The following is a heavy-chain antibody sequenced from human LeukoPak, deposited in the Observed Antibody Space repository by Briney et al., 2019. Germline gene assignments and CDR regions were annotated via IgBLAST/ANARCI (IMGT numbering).Heavy chain of an antibody. CDR3: AAHFLGYCSGGSCYEGSGAFDI. Sequence: PSECLSLTFAVAGASIGSGSYSWSGLLHPPGKGCEWSGYICHSVSTYYNPSLKSRVTISVDRSKNQFSLKLSSVTAADTAVYYCAAHFLGYCSGGSCYEGSGAFDIWGQGTMVTVSS. J-gene: IGHJ3*02. V-gene: IGHV4-30-2*01. CDR2: ICHSVST. D-gene: IGHD2-15*01. CDR1: GASIGSGSYS.